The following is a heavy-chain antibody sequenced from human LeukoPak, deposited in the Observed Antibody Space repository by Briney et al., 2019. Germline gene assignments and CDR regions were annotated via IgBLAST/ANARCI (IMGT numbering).Heavy chain of an antibody. D-gene: IGHD5-18*01. CDR2: ISYDGSKK. J-gene: IGHJ5*02. CDR3: ARDVDTRGHYARFDP. CDR1: GFTFSNYG. Sequence: QTGGSLRLSCAASGFTFSNYGIHWVRQGPGKGLEWVAVISYDGSKKYYADSVKGRFTISRDSSKNTADLQMSSLRAEDTALYYCARDVDTRGHYARFDPWGQGTLVTVSS. V-gene: IGHV3-33*05.